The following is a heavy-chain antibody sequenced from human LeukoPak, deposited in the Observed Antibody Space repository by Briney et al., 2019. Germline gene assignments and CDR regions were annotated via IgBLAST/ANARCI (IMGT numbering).Heavy chain of an antibody. CDR1: GFTFSSYG. V-gene: IGHV3-30*18. Sequence: GGSLRLSCAASGFTFSSYGMHWVRQAPGKGLEWVAVISYDGSNQYYADSVKGRFTISRDNSKNTLYLQMNSLRAEDTAVYYCAKDRVAVAGPYDYWGQGTLVTVSS. D-gene: IGHD6-19*01. CDR3: AKDRVAVAGPYDY. CDR2: ISYDGSNQ. J-gene: IGHJ4*02.